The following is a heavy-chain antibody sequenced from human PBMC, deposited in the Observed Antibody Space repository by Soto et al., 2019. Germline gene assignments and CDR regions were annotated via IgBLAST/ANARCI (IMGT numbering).Heavy chain of an antibody. D-gene: IGHD3-22*01. Sequence: QVQLVQSGAEVKKPGASVKVSCRASGYTFTSYDINWVRQATGQGLEWMGWMNPNSGNTGYAQKFQGRVTMTRNTSISTAYMELSSLRSEDTAVYYCARVTKKVRVKDYWGQGTLVTVSS. CDR2: MNPNSGNT. CDR3: ARVTKKVRVKDY. J-gene: IGHJ4*02. CDR1: GYTFTSYD. V-gene: IGHV1-8*01.